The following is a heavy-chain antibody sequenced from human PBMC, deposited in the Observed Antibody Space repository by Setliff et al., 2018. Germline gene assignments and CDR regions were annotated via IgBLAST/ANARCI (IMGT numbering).Heavy chain of an antibody. CDR2: ISPYTGNT. CDR1: GYTFTDYG. CDR3: ERLVRYCSTTSCQRTSGDDF. V-gene: IGHV1-18*01. Sequence: ASVKVSCKASGYTFTDYGISWVRQAPGQGLEWMGWISPYTGNTFYAPQFQGRVIMTTDTSAKTAYMDLRSLRSDDTAVYYSERLVRYCSTTSCQRTSGDDFWGLGTLVTVSS. J-gene: IGHJ4*02. D-gene: IGHD2-2*01.